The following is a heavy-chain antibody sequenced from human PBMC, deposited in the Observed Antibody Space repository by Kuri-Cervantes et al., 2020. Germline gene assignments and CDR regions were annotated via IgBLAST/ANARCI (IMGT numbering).Heavy chain of an antibody. J-gene: IGHJ5*02. Sequence: GGSLRLSCAASGFTFSSCAMHWVRQAPGKGLEWVAVISYDGSNKYYADSVKGRFTISRDNSKNTLYLQMNSLRAEDTAVYYCARDRWNDLFAWFDPWGQGTLVTVSS. CDR1: GFTFSSCA. D-gene: IGHD1-1*01. CDR3: ARDRWNDLFAWFDP. CDR2: ISYDGSNK. V-gene: IGHV3-30-3*01.